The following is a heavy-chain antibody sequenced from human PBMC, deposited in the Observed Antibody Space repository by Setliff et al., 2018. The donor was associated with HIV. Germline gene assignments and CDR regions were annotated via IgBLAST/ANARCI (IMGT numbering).Heavy chain of an antibody. J-gene: IGHJ3*02. CDR2: IYWNDDK. CDR3: ARHYYYGSGSYYKRDAFDI. V-gene: IGHV2-5*01. CDR1: GFSLSTGGVG. D-gene: IGHD3-10*01. Sequence: SGPTLVNPTQTLTLTCTFSGFSLSTGGVGVGWIRQPPGKALEWLALIYWNDDKRYSPSLKTRLTITKDTSKNQVVLTVTNMDPVDTATYYCARHYYYGSGSYYKRDAFDIWGQGTMVTVS.